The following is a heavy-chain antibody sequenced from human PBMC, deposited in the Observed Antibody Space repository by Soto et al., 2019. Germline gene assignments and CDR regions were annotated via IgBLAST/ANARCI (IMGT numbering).Heavy chain of an antibody. Sequence: QVQLVQSGAEVKKPESSVKVSCKAPGGTFSTYAISWVRQAPGQGLEWMGGIIPMFGTANYAQRFQDRVTITADESTNIGYMELSSLRSEDTAVYFCATGIRLLLRRIKSGYAGWGQGTLVTVSS. CDR1: GGTFSTYA. D-gene: IGHD3-3*01. V-gene: IGHV1-69*12. J-gene: IGHJ4*02. CDR2: IIPMFGTA. CDR3: ATGIRLLLRRIKSGYAG.